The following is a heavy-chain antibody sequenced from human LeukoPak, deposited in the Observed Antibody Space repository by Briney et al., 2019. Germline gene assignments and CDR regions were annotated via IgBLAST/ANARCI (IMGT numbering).Heavy chain of an antibody. Sequence: SETLSLTYTVSGGSIGLYHWRRIRQPPGKGLECIGYLYYSGSTNCNPALKSRVTISVDTSKNQFSLKLSSVTAADTAVYYCARRSYGGNTPRFDPWGQGTLVTVSS. D-gene: IGHD4-23*01. CDR2: LYYSGST. CDR1: GGSIGLYH. V-gene: IGHV4-59*08. J-gene: IGHJ5*02. CDR3: ARRSYGGNTPRFDP.